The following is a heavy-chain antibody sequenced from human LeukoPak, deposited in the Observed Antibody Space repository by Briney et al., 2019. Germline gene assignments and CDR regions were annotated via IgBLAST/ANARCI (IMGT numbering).Heavy chain of an antibody. Sequence: ASVKVSCKASGDTFTQYFIHWVRQAPGQGLEWMGRIRSDSGNTEYAQRFQGRVTMTRDTSITTVYMELHSLTFDDAAVYYCARDLSSTPNWELDYWGQGALVTVSS. J-gene: IGHJ4*02. D-gene: IGHD1-26*01. CDR1: GDTFTQYF. V-gene: IGHV1-2*06. CDR2: IRSDSGNT. CDR3: ARDLSSTPNWELDY.